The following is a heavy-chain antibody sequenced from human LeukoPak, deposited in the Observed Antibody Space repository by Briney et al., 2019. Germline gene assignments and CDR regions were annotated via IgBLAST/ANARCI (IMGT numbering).Heavy chain of an antibody. D-gene: IGHD3-22*01. V-gene: IGHV3-64*01. CDR3: ARANKGDSPSYYDSSGHYYMDV. CDR2: ISSNGGST. Sequence: QPGGSLRLSCAASGFTFSSYAMHWVRQAPGKGLEYVSAISSNGGSTYYANSVKGRFTISRDNSKNTLYLQMGSLRAEDMAVYYCARANKGDSPSYYDSSGHYYMDVWGKGTTVTVSS. CDR1: GFTFSSYA. J-gene: IGHJ6*03.